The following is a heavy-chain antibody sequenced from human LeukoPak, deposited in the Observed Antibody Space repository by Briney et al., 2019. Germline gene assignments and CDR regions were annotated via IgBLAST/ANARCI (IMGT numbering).Heavy chain of an antibody. CDR1: GFTFSSYA. CDR2: ISYDGSNK. Sequence: GGSLRLSCAASGFTFSSYAMSWVRQAPGKGLEWVAVISYDGSNKYYADSVKGRFTISRDNSKNTLYLQMNSLRAEDTAVYYCARPQLELSFGHYYGMDVWGQGTTVTVSS. V-gene: IGHV3-30-3*01. D-gene: IGHD1-7*01. CDR3: ARPQLELSFGHYYGMDV. J-gene: IGHJ6*02.